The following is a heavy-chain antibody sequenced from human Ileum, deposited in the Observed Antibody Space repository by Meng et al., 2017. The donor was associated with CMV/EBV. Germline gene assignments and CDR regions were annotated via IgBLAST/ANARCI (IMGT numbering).Heavy chain of an antibody. CDR1: GFTVSSHY. CDR3: ASVIP. V-gene: IGHV3-53*01. D-gene: IGHD3-10*01. Sequence: GESLKISCEASGFTVSSHYMSWVRQAPGKGLEWVSVIYSGGSTYYADSVKGRFTISRDNSKNTVYLQMNSLRAEDTAVYYCASVIPWGQGTLVTVSS. CDR2: IYSGGST. J-gene: IGHJ5*02.